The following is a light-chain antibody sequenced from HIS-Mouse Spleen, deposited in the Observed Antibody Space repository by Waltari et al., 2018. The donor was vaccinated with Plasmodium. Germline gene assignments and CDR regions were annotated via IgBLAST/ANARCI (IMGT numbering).Light chain of an antibody. CDR1: NIGSKS. CDR2: DDS. Sequence: SYVLTQPPSVSVAPGQTARITCGGNNIGSKSVHWYQQKPGQAPVLVGYDDSDRPSWIPGRFAGSNSGNTATLTISRVEAGDEADYYCQVWDSSSDHPVFGGGTKLTVL. CDR3: QVWDSSSDHPV. J-gene: IGLJ2*01. V-gene: IGLV3-21*02.